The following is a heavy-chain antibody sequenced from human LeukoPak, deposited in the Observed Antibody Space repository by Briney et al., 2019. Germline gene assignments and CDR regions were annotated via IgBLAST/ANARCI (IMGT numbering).Heavy chain of an antibody. D-gene: IGHD1-26*01. CDR1: GFTFSSYW. CDR3: ASSSGSYNY. V-gene: IGHV3-7*01. Sequence: GGSLRLSCAASGFTFSSYWMSWVRQAPGKGLEWVANIKEDGSEKYYVDSLKGRFTISRDNAKNSLYLQMNSLRAEDTAVYYCASSSGSYNYWGQGTLVTVSS. J-gene: IGHJ4*02. CDR2: IKEDGSEK.